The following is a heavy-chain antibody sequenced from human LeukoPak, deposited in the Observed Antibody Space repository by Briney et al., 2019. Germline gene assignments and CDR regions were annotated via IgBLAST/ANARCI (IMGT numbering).Heavy chain of an antibody. CDR3: ATVKMDIVATIALDY. CDR1: GYTLTELS. Sequence: GASVKVSCKVSGYTLTELSMHWVRQAPGKGLEWMGGFDPEDGETIYAQKFQGRVTMTEDTSTDTAYMELSRLRSEDTAVYYCATVKMDIVATIALDYWGQGTLVTVSS. J-gene: IGHJ4*02. V-gene: IGHV1-24*01. CDR2: FDPEDGET. D-gene: IGHD5-12*01.